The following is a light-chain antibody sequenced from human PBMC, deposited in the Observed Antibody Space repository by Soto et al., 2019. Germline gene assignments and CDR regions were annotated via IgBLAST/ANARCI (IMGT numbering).Light chain of an antibody. J-gene: IGKJ2*01. V-gene: IGKV3-15*01. Sequence: EVVLTQSPATLSLSPGERATLSCRASQSVGSYLAWYQQKPGQAPRLLIYGASTRATGIPARFSGSGSGTEFTLTISSLQSEDFALYYCHQYNSWPPGTFGQGTKVDI. CDR1: QSVGSY. CDR3: HQYNSWPPGT. CDR2: GAS.